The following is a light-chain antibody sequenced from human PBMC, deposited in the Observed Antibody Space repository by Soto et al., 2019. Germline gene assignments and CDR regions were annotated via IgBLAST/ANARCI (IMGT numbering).Light chain of an antibody. CDR2: END. J-gene: IGLJ1*01. CDR3: GTWDSSLRAHV. V-gene: IGLV1-51*02. Sequence: QSVLTQPPSVSAAPGQKVTISCSGSSSNIGSNYVSWYQQVPGTPPKLLIYENDNRPSGIPDRFSGSKSGTSAALGVTGLQIGDEADYYCGTWDSSLRAHVFATGTKVTVL. CDR1: SSNIGSNY.